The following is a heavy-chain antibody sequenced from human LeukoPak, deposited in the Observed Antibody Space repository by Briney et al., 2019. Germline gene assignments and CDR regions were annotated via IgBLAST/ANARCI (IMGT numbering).Heavy chain of an antibody. CDR2: ISSSSSTI. J-gene: IGHJ3*02. D-gene: IGHD3-22*01. CDR1: GFTFSSYS. CDR3: ARRYYYDSSGPAGAFDI. Sequence: GGSLRLSCAASGFTFSSYSMNWVRQAPGKGLEWVSYISSSSSTIYYADSVKGRFTISRDNAKNSLYLQMNSLRAGDTAVYYCARRYYYDSSGPAGAFDIWGQGTMVTVSS. V-gene: IGHV3-48*01.